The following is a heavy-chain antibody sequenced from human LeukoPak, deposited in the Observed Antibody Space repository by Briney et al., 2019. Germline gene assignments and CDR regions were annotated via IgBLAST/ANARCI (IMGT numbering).Heavy chain of an antibody. D-gene: IGHD3-22*01. J-gene: IGHJ4*02. CDR3: ARELLPPHYDSSGYLDY. V-gene: IGHV1-18*01. Sequence: ASVKVSCKASGYTFTSYGISWVRQAPGQGLEWMGWISAYNGNTNYAQKLQGRVTMTTDTSTSTAYMELRSLRSDDTAVYYCARELLPPHYDSSGYLDYWGQGTLVTVSS. CDR2: ISAYNGNT. CDR1: GYTFTSYG.